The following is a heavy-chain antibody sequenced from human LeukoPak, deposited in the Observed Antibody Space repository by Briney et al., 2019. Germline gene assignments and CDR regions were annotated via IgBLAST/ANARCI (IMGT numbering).Heavy chain of an antibody. V-gene: IGHV4-39*01. CDR2: IYYTGST. D-gene: IGHD3-22*01. CDR1: GGSISNSRYY. J-gene: IGHJ5*02. CDR3: ARAYYDSSGYEFDP. Sequence: PSETLSLTCTVSGGSISNSRYYWGWIRQPPGKGLEWIGTIYYTGSTYYNPSLKSRVTTSVDTSNNQLSLKLTSVTAADTAVYYCARAYYDSSGYEFDPWGQGTLVTVSS.